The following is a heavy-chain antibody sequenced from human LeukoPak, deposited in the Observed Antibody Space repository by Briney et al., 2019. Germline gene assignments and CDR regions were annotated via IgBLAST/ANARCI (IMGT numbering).Heavy chain of an antibody. V-gene: IGHV1-18*01. J-gene: IGHJ3*02. D-gene: IGHD3-22*01. Sequence: ASVKVSCKASGYTFTSYGISWVRQAPGQGLEWMGWISAYNGNTNYAQKLQGRVTMTTDTSTSTAYMELRSLRSDDTAVYYCARVTGTMIVVVTAFDAFDIWGQGTMVTVSS. CDR2: ISAYNGNT. CDR1: GYTFTSYG. CDR3: ARVTGTMIVVVTAFDAFDI.